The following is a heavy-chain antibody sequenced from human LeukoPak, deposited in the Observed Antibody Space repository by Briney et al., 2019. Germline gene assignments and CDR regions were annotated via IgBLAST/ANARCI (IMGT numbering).Heavy chain of an antibody. CDR2: INPNSGGT. CDR1: GYTFTGYY. D-gene: IGHD3-16*01. J-gene: IGHJ6*02. Sequence: ASVKVSCKASGYTFTGYYMHWVRQAPGQGLGWMGWINPNSGGTNYAQKFQGRVTMTRDTSISTAYMELSRLRSDDTAVYYCARGPGGPYYYYGMDVWGQGTTVTVSS. V-gene: IGHV1-2*02. CDR3: ARGPGGPYYYYGMDV.